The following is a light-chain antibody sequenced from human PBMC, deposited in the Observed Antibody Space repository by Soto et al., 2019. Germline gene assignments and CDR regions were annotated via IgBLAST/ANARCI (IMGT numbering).Light chain of an antibody. CDR3: QQYFSTPHT. J-gene: IGKJ2*01. Sequence: DIVMTQSPDSLAVSLGERATIHCKSSQTVLYSSNNKKYLAWYQQKAGQPPNLLIYWASTRESGVPDRFSGSGSGTDFTLTISNLQAEDVAVYYCQQYFSTPHTFGQGTKLEIK. CDR2: WAS. V-gene: IGKV4-1*01. CDR1: QTVLYSSNNKKY.